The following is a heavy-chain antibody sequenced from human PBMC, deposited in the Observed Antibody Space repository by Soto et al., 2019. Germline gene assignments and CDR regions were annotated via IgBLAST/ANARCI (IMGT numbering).Heavy chain of an antibody. V-gene: IGHV4-34*01. Sequence: SETLSLTCAVYGGSFSGYYWSWIRQPPGKGLEWIGEINHSGSTNYNPSLKSRVTISVDTSKNQFSLKLSSVTAADTADYYCTEAAYYYMDVWGKGTTVTVSS. CDR3: TEAAYYYMDV. D-gene: IGHD6-25*01. CDR2: INHSGST. CDR1: GGSFSGYY. J-gene: IGHJ6*03.